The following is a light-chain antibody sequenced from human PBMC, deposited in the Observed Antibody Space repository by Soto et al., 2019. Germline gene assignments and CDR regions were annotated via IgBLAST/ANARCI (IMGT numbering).Light chain of an antibody. CDR3: QQRSNWPPWT. CDR2: DAS. Sequence: EILLTQSPATLSVSPGERATLSCRASQSVSNSLAWYQQKPGQAPRLLIYDASNRATGIPGRFSGSGSGTDFTLTISSLEPEDFAVYYCQQRSNWPPWTFGQGTKVEIK. J-gene: IGKJ1*01. V-gene: IGKV3-11*01. CDR1: QSVSNS.